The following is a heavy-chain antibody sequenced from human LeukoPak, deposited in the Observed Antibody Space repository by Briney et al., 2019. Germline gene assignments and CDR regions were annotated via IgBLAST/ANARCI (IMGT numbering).Heavy chain of an antibody. V-gene: IGHV3-74*01. Sequence: PGGSLRLSCAASGFTFNSYWMHWVRQAPGKGLMWVARINRDGSGTSYADSVKGRFTISRDNAKNTLYLQMNSLRAEDTAVCYCARGGNGNDFDYWGQGTLVTVSS. D-gene: IGHD1-1*01. CDR3: ARGGNGNDFDY. J-gene: IGHJ4*02. CDR1: GFTFNSYW. CDR2: INRDGSGT.